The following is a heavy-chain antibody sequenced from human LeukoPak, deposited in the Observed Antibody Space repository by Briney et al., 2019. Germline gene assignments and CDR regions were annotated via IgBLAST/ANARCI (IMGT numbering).Heavy chain of an antibody. D-gene: IGHD3-10*01. Sequence: SETLSLTCAVSGESFSGHYWTWIRQPPGKGLEWIGEINNSGSTTSNPSLNNRVTISVDTSKNQFSLKLSSVTAADTAVYYCARPRFGAGSLDSWGQGTLVTVSS. CDR2: INNSGST. CDR1: GESFSGHY. J-gene: IGHJ4*02. CDR3: ARPRFGAGSLDS. V-gene: IGHV4-34*01.